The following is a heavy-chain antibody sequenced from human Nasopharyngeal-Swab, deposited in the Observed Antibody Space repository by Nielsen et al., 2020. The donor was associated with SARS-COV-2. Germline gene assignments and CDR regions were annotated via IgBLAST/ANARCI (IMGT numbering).Heavy chain of an antibody. J-gene: IGHJ5*02. V-gene: IGHV4-59*12. CDR3: ARSTMVRGVIQGGNWFDP. CDR2: IYYSGST. CDR1: GGSISSYY. Sequence: SETLSLTCTVSGGSISSYYWSWIRQPPGKGLEWIGYIYYSGSTNYNPSLKSRVTISVDTSKNQFSLKLSSVTPEDTAVYYCARSTMVRGVIQGGNWFDPWGQGTLVTVSS. D-gene: IGHD3-10*01.